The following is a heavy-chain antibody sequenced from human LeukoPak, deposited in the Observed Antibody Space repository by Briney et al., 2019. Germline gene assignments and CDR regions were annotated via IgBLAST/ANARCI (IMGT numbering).Heavy chain of an antibody. CDR3: ARGRRSTSRY. CDR2: ISTYNGNT. Sequence: ASVKVSCKASGYTFTSYGVTWVRQAPGQGLEWMGWISTYNGNTNYAQNLQDRVTMTADTSTSTAYMELRSLISDDTAVYYCARGRRSTSRYWGQGTLVTVSS. D-gene: IGHD5-24*01. CDR1: GYTFTSYG. J-gene: IGHJ4*02. V-gene: IGHV1-18*01.